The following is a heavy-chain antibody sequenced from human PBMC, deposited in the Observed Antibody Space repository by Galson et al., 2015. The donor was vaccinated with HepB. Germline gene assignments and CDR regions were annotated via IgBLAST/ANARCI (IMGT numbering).Heavy chain of an antibody. CDR3: ARGGSDNYYIDY. CDR2: ISTYNDDT. V-gene: IGHV1-18*03. CDR1: GYIFNHYG. Sequence: SVKVSCKASGYIFNHYGISWVRQAPGQGLEWMGWISTYNDDTNYAQHLRGRVTMTTDTSTNTAYMELRSLRSDDMAIYYCARGGSDNYYIDYWGQGTLVTVSS. D-gene: IGHD3-10*01. J-gene: IGHJ4*02.